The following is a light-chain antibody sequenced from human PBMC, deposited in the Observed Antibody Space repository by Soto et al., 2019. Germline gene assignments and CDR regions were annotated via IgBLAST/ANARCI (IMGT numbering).Light chain of an antibody. Sequence: QSALAQPPSASAPPGQSVTIPCTGTASDVGGYDYVSWYHQLPGKAPKLILYEVTKRPSGVPDRFSGSKSGNTASLTVTGLQAEDEGTYYCTSFARLETHYILFGGGTKLTVL. J-gene: IGLJ2*01. V-gene: IGLV2-8*01. CDR3: TSFARLETHYIL. CDR2: EVT. CDR1: ASDVGGYDY.